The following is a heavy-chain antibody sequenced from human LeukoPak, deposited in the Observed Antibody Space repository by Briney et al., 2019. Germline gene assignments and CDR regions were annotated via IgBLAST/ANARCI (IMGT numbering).Heavy chain of an antibody. CDR1: GFTFSSYG. D-gene: IGHD1-26*01. Sequence: GGSLRLSCAASGFTFSSYGMHWVRQAPGKGLEWVAVISYDGSNKYYADSVKGRFTISRDNSKNTLYLQMNSLRAEDTAVYYCAKDRRPRIVPLLIDYWGQGTLVTVPS. CDR2: ISYDGSNK. J-gene: IGHJ4*02. CDR3: AKDRRPRIVPLLIDY. V-gene: IGHV3-30*18.